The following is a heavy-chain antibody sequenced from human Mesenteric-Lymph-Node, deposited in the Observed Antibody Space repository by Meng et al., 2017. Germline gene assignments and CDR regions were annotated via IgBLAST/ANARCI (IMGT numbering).Heavy chain of an antibody. J-gene: IGHJ4*02. D-gene: IGHD6-13*01. CDR1: GFTFSDYY. CDR3: ARIGDDSSSPLDY. CDR2: ISSSGSTI. V-gene: IGHV3-11*04. Sequence: GESLKISCAASGFTFSDYYMSWIRQAPGKGLEWVSYISSSGSTIYYADSVKGRFTISRDNAKNSLYLQMNSLRAEDTAVYYCARIGDDSSSPLDYWGQGTLVTVSS.